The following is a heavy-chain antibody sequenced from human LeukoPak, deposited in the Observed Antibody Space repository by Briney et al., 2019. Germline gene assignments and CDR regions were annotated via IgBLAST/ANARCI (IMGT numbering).Heavy chain of an antibody. D-gene: IGHD3-22*01. CDR2: FDPEDGET. J-gene: IGHJ4*02. V-gene: IGHV1-24*01. CDR1: GYTLTGLS. Sequence: ASVKVSCKVSGYTLTGLSMHWVRQAPGKGLEWMGGFDPEDGETIYAQKFQGRVTMTEDTSTDTAYMELSSLRSEDTAVYYCATDLSHYYDSSGYKNYWGQGTLVTVSS. CDR3: ATDLSHYYDSSGYKNY.